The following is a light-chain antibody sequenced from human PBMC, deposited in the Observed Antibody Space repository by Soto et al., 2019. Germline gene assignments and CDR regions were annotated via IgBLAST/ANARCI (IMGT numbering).Light chain of an antibody. Sequence: IQLTPSPSCSSAPVGDRVTITCRASQSISSYLNCYQQKPGKAPKLLIHAASSLQSGVPLRFSGSGSGTDFTLTISSLQPEDFATYYCQPSYSTPSITSGQGTRPEIK. CDR1: QSISSY. J-gene: IGKJ5*01. V-gene: IGKV1-39*01. CDR2: AAS. CDR3: QPSYSTPSIT.